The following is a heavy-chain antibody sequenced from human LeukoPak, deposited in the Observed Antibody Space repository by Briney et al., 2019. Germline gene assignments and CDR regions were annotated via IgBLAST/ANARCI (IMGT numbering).Heavy chain of an antibody. CDR2: IYTSGST. CDR3: ARDRPVEGHYFDY. Sequence: SQTLSLTCTVSGGSISSGSYYWSSIRQPAGKGLEWIGRIYTSGSTNYNPSLKSRVTISVDTSKNQFSLKLSSVTAADTAVYDCARDRPVEGHYFDYWGQGTLVTVSS. J-gene: IGHJ4*02. V-gene: IGHV4-61*02. CDR1: GGSISSGSYY.